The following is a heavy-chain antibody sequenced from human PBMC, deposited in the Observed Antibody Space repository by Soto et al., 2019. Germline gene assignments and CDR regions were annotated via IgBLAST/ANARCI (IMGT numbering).Heavy chain of an antibody. V-gene: IGHV4-30-2*01. J-gene: IGHJ4*02. D-gene: IGHD6-19*01. CDR2: IYHSGST. Sequence: PSETLSLTCAVSGGSISSGGYSWSWIRQPPGKGLEWIGYIYHSGSTYYNPSLKSRVTISVDRSKNQFSLKLSSVTAADTAVYYCATLGTRGQQWLVEGYFDYWGQGTLVTVSS. CDR3: ATLGTRGQQWLVEGYFDY. CDR1: GGSISSGGYS.